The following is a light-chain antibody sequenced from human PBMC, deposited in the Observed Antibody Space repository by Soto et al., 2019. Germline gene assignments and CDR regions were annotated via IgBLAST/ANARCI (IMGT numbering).Light chain of an antibody. J-gene: IGLJ1*01. V-gene: IGLV2-14*01. CDR2: EVS. CDR1: SSDIGGYKY. CDR3: SSYTSGSTYV. Sequence: SALTQPASVSGSPGQSITISCTGTSSDIGGYKYVSWYQHHPGKAPKLMIYEVSNRPSGVSDRFSGSKSGNTASLTISGLQAEDEADYYCSSYTSGSTYVFGTGTKVTVL.